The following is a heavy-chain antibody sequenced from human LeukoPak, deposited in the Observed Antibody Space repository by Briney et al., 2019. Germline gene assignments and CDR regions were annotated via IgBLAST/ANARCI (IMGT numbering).Heavy chain of an antibody. CDR2: INPNSGGT. V-gene: IGHV1-2*06. CDR3: ARVPAPARYSYDPIDY. Sequence: GASVKVSCKASGYTFTGYYMHWVRQAPGQGLEWMGRINPNSGGTNYAQKFQGRVTMTRDTSISTAYMELSRLRSDDTAVYYCARVPAPARYSYDPIDYWGQGTLVTVSS. J-gene: IGHJ4*02. CDR1: GYTFTGYY. D-gene: IGHD5-18*01.